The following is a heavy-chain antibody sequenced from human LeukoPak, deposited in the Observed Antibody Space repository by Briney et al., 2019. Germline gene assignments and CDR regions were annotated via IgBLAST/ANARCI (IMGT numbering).Heavy chain of an antibody. Sequence: GASVKVSCKASGYTFTSYDINWVRQAPGQGLEWMGGIIPIFGTANYAQKFQGRVTITTDESTSTAYMELSSLRSEDTAVYYCARGVMITFGGVIVIRNYFDYWGQGTLVTVSS. CDR3: ARGVMITFGGVIVIRNYFDY. V-gene: IGHV1-69*05. J-gene: IGHJ4*02. D-gene: IGHD3-16*02. CDR2: IIPIFGTA. CDR1: GYTFTSYD.